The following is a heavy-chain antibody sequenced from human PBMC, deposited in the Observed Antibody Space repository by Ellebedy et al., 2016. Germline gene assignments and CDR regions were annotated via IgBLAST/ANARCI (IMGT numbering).Heavy chain of an antibody. J-gene: IGHJ4*02. D-gene: IGHD3-3*01. Sequence: GGSLRLXXAASGFTFSFFSMNWVRQAPGKGLEWVSYISATGNTIYYADSLKGRFTISRDNAKNSVYLQMNSLRAEDTAVYYCARDYEMLGYYDFCDYWGQGTLVTVSS. CDR3: ARDYEMLGYYDFCDY. V-gene: IGHV3-48*04. CDR2: ISATGNTI. CDR1: GFTFSFFS.